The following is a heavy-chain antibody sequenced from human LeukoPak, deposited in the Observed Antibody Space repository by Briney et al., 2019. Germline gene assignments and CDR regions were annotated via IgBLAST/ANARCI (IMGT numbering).Heavy chain of an antibody. V-gene: IGHV1-24*01. CDR2: FVPEEGET. Sequence: ASVKVSCKVSGYTLSELSMHWVRQAPGKGLEWMGGFVPEEGETIYAQKFQGRVTLTEDTPTDTAYMELSSLKSADTAVYYCATDSSGYYADAFDIWGQGTLVTVSS. J-gene: IGHJ3*02. CDR1: GYTLSELS. D-gene: IGHD3-22*01. CDR3: ATDSSGYYADAFDI.